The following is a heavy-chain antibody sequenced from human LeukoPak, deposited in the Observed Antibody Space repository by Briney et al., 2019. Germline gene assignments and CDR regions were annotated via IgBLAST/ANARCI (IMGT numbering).Heavy chain of an antibody. D-gene: IGHD5-18*01. Sequence: SVKVFCKASGGTFSSYAISWVRQAPGQGLEWMGGIIPIFGTANYAQKFQGRVTITADESTSTAYMELSSLRSEDTAVYYCARGLWGDTAMVAFDYWGQGTLVAVSS. CDR3: ARGLWGDTAMVAFDY. CDR2: IIPIFGTA. V-gene: IGHV1-69*13. CDR1: GGTFSSYA. J-gene: IGHJ4*02.